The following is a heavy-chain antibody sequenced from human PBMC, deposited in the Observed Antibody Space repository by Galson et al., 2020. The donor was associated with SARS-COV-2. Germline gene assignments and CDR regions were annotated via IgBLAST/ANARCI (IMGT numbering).Heavy chain of an antibody. CDR2: TYYRSRWNN. Sequence: SQTLSLTRAISGDSVSSDSSSWNWIRQSPSRGLEWLGRTYYRSRWNNDYAVSVESRITIDTDTSKNQFSLHLNSVTPEDTALYYCARDVAAVADAFDIWGQGTLVSVSS. D-gene: IGHD6-19*01. CDR1: GDSVSSDSSS. V-gene: IGHV6-1*01. J-gene: IGHJ3*02. CDR3: ARDVAAVADAFDI.